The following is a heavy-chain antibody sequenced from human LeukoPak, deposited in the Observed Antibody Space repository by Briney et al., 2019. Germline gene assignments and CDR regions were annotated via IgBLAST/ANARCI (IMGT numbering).Heavy chain of an antibody. CDR2: IQPARSEQ. D-gene: IGHD3-10*01. CDR1: GFTFSSNW. J-gene: IGHJ4*02. CDR3: AKQEAPMVRGVIMSPRFDY. V-gene: IGHV3-7*03. Sequence: GGTLRLSCAASGFTFSSNWLSWVRQAPGKGLGWVGNIQPARSEQYPVDSVKGRFTISRDNSKNTLYLQINSLRVEDTAVYYCAKQEAPMVRGVIMSPRFDYWGQGTLVTVSS.